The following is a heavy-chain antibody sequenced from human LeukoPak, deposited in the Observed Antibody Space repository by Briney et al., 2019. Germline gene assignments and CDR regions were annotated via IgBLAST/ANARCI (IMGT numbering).Heavy chain of an antibody. D-gene: IGHD4-17*01. CDR2: INHSGST. V-gene: IGHV4-34*01. J-gene: IGHJ4*02. CDR1: GGSFSGYY. CDR3: AREDYGDVWGY. Sequence: SETLSLTCAVYGGSFSGYYWSWIRQPPGKGLEWIGEINHSGSTNYNPSLKSRVTISVDTSKNQFSLKLSSVTAADAAVYYCAREDYGDVWGYWGQGTLVTVSS.